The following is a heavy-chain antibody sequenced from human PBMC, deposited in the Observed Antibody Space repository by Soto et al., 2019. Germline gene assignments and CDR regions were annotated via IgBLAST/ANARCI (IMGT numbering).Heavy chain of an antibody. CDR3: TRHAIGVVVPAAIRN. D-gene: IGHD2-15*01. CDR2: IYYTETS. CDR1: GVSISSSSYY. Sequence: SETLSLTCAASGVSISSSSYYWVCIRQPPGKGLEWIGTIYYTETSNYNPSLKSRVTISVDTSKNQFSLKLSSVTAADTAVYYCTRHAIGVVVPAAIRNWGQGSLVTVSS. J-gene: IGHJ4*02. V-gene: IGHV4-39*01.